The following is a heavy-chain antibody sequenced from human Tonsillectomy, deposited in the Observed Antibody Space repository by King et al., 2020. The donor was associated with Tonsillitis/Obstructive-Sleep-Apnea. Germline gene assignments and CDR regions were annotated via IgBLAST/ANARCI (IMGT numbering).Heavy chain of an antibody. CDR3: ARGGPAADFDP. V-gene: IGHV5-51*03. D-gene: IGHD2-2*01. CDR2: VYPGDSDT. Sequence: VQLVESGAEVKKLGESLKISCKGSGYRFSNYWIAWMRQMPGKGLEWMGIVYPGDSDTRYNPSFQGQVTISADKSISTAYLQWSSLQASDTAMYYCARGGPAADFDPWGQGTLVTVSS. CDR1: GYRFSNYW. J-gene: IGHJ5*02.